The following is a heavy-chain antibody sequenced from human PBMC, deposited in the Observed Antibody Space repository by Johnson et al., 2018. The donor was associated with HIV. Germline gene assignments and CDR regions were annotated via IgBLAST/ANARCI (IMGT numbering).Heavy chain of an antibody. CDR1: GFTFSSYG. Sequence: QVQLVESGGGVVQPGRSLRLSCAASGFTFSSYGMHWVRQAPGKGLECVAVISYDGSNKYYADSVKGRFTISRDNSKNTLYLQMNSLRAEDTAVYYCAKDLRTTGAFDIWGQGTMVTVSS. D-gene: IGHD1-1*01. J-gene: IGHJ3*02. V-gene: IGHV3-30*18. CDR2: ISYDGSNK. CDR3: AKDLRTTGAFDI.